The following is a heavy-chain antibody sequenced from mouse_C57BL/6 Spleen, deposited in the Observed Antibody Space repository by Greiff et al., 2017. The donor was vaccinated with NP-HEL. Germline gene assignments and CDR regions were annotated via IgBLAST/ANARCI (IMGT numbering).Heavy chain of an antibody. V-gene: IGHV3-6*01. CDR1: GYSITSGYY. J-gene: IGHJ3*01. CDR3: ARGHDYTWFAY. Sequence: ESGPGLVKPSQSLSLTCSVTGYSITSGYYWSWIRQFPGNKLEWMGYISYDGSNNYNPSLKNRISITRDTSKNQFFLKLNSVTTEDTATYYCARGHDYTWFAYWGQGTLVTVSA. CDR2: ISYDGSN. D-gene: IGHD2-4*01.